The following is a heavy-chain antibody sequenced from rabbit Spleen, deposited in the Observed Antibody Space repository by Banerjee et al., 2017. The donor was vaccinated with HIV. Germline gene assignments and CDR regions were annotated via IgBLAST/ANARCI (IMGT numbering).Heavy chain of an antibody. CDR1: GFSFGDRDV. CDR2: INTATVKA. CDR3: ARDLTSVIGWNFGL. J-gene: IGHJ3*01. Sequence: QEQLVESGGGLVQPEGSLTLTCKASGFSFGDRDVMCWVRQAPGKGLEWIACINTATVKAVYATWAKGRFTISRTSSTTVTLQMTSLTAADTATYFCARDLTSVIGWNFGLWGQGTLVTVS. V-gene: IGHV1S45*01. D-gene: IGHD1-1*01.